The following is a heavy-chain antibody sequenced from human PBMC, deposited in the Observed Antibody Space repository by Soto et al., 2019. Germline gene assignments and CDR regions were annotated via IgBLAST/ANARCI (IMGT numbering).Heavy chain of an antibody. J-gene: IGHJ4*02. CDR2: IKSKTDGGTT. D-gene: IGHD3-10*01. CDR3: TTSGFPTPEFDY. CDR1: GFTFSNAW. Sequence: AGGSLRLSCAASGFTFSNAWMSWVRQAPGKGLEWVGRIKSKTDGGTTDYAAPVKGRFTISRDDSKNTLYLQMNSLKTEDTAVYYCTTSGFPTPEFDYWGQGTLVTVSS. V-gene: IGHV3-15*01.